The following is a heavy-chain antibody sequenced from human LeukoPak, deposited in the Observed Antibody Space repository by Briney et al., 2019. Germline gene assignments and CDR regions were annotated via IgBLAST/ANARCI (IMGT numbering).Heavy chain of an antibody. J-gene: IGHJ4*02. Sequence: GGSLRLSCAASGFTFSSYSMNWVRQAPGKGLEWVSSISSSSSYIYYADSVKGRFTISRDNAKNSLYLQMNSLRAEDTAVYYCARELHEFEAAITRWGQGTLVTVSS. D-gene: IGHD2-2*01. CDR2: ISSSSSYI. CDR3: ARELHEFEAAITR. V-gene: IGHV3-21*01. CDR1: GFTFSSYS.